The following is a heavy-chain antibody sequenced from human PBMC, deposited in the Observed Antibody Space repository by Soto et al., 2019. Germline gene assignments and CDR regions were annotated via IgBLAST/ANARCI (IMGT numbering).Heavy chain of an antibody. J-gene: IGHJ4*02. D-gene: IGHD3-10*01. CDR2: INPNSGGT. V-gene: IGHV1-2*04. Sequence: ASVKVSCKASGYTFAGYYMQWVRQAPGQGLEWMGWINPNSGGTNYAQKFQGWVTMTRDTSISTAYMELSRLRSDDTAVYYCAREGPTYGSGSYYNPPYDYWGQGTLVTVS. CDR1: GYTFAGYY. CDR3: AREGPTYGSGSYYNPPYDY.